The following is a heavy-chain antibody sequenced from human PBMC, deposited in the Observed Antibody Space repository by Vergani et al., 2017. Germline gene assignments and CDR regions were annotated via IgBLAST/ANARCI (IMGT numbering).Heavy chain of an antibody. V-gene: IGHV4-39*07. CDR3: ARAGEEYSSSWYGY. J-gene: IGHJ4*02. CDR1: GGSISSSSYS. Sequence: QLQLQESGPGLVKPSETLSLTCTVSGGSISSSSYSWGWIRQPPGKGLEWIGSIYYSGSTYYNPSLKSRVTISVDTSKNQFSLKLSSVTAADTAVYYCARAGEEYSSSWYGYWGQGTLVTVSA. CDR2: IYYSGST. D-gene: IGHD6-13*01.